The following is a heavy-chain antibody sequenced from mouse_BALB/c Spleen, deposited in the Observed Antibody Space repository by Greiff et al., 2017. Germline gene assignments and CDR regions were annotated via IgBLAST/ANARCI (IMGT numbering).Heavy chain of an antibody. J-gene: IGHJ4*01. CDR3: ARDGAGGNYVDYAMDY. V-gene: IGHV2-9*02. CDR1: GFSLTSYG. CDR2: IWAGGST. D-gene: IGHD2-1*01. Sequence: QVQLQQSGPGLVQPSQSLSITCTVSGFSLTSYGVHWVRQPPGKGLEWLGVIWAGGSTNYNSALMSRLSISKDNSKSQVFLKMNSLQTDDTAMYYCARDGAGGNYVDYAMDYWGQGTSVTVSS.